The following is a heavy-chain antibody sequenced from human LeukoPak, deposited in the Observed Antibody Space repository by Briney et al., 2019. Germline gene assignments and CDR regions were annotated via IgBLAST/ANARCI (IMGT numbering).Heavy chain of an antibody. J-gene: IGHJ4*02. V-gene: IGHV3-30*02. CDR2: IRYDGSNK. D-gene: IGHD1-1*01. CDR3: AKGASSTRSNVTLDY. Sequence: GGSLRLSCAASGFTFSSYGMHWVRQAPGKGLEWVAFIRYDGSNKYYADSVKGRFTISRDNSKNTLYLQMNSLRAEDTAVYYCAKGASSTRSNVTLDYWGQGTLVTVSS. CDR1: GFTFSSYG.